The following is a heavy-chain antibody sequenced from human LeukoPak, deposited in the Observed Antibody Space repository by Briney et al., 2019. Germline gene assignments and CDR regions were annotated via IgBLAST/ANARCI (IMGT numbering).Heavy chain of an antibody. Sequence: ASVKVSCKASGYTFTSYDINWVRQATGQGLEWMGWMNPNSGNTGYAQKFQGRVTITRNTSISTAYMELSSLRSEDTAVYYCARGRRVSNWNYGAWGQGTLVTVSS. D-gene: IGHD1-7*01. V-gene: IGHV1-8*03. CDR2: MNPNSGNT. J-gene: IGHJ4*02. CDR1: GYTFTSYD. CDR3: ARGRRVSNWNYGA.